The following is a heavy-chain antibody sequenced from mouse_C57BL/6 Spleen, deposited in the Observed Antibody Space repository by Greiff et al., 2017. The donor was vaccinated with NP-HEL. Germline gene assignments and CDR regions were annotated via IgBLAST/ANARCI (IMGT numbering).Heavy chain of an antibody. J-gene: IGHJ3*01. Sequence: EVHLVESGGGLVKPGGSLKPSCAASGFTFSSYAMSWVRQTPEKRLEWVATISDGGSYTYYPDNVKGRFTISRDNAKNNLYLQMSHLKSEDTAMYYCARNWEGGFAYWGQGTLVTVSA. CDR1: GFTFSSYA. CDR2: ISDGGSYT. V-gene: IGHV5-4*01. CDR3: ARNWEGGFAY. D-gene: IGHD4-1*01.